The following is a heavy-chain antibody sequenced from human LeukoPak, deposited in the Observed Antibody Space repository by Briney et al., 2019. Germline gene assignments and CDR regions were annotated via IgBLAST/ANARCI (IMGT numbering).Heavy chain of an antibody. Sequence: GGSPRLSCAASGFTFSDHYMDWVHQTPGKGLEWVGRARDKANSYTTEYAASVKGRFTISRDDSKNSLYLQMNSLKTEDTAVYYCARVGPPRSDAFDIWGQGTMVTVSS. CDR1: GFTFSDHY. CDR2: ARDKANSYTT. V-gene: IGHV3-72*01. J-gene: IGHJ3*02. CDR3: ARVGPPRSDAFDI.